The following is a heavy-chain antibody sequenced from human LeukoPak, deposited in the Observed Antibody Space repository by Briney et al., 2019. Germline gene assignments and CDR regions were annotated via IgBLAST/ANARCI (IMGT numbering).Heavy chain of an antibody. J-gene: IGHJ4*02. CDR2: IYYSGST. D-gene: IGHD4-23*01. CDR1: GFSLSTSGVG. Sequence: SGPTLVKPTQTLTLTCTFSGFSLSTSGVGVGWIRQPPGKGLEWIGYIYYSGSTDYNPSLKSRVTISIDTSKNQLSLKLNSVTAADTAVYYCARDAGGPRDYWGQGTLVTVSS. V-gene: IGHV4-61*08. CDR3: ARDAGGPRDY.